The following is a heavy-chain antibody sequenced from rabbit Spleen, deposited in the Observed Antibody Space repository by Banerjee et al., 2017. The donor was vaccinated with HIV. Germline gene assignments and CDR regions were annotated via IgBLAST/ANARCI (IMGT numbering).Heavy chain of an antibody. V-gene: IGHV1S45*01. CDR2: IDPVFGSA. CDR1: GFSFSSSYY. CDR3: ARGGGL. Sequence: QEQLVESGGGLVQPEGSLTLTCTASGFSFSSSYYMCWVRQAPGKGLEWIGYIDPVFGSAYYASWVNGRFSISRENTQNTVSLQLNSLTAADTATYFCARGGGLWGPGTLVTVS. J-gene: IGHJ4*01.